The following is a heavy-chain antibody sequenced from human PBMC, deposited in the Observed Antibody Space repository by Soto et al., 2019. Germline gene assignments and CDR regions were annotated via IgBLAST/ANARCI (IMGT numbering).Heavy chain of an antibody. Sequence: ASVKVSCKASGYTFTNYAMHWVRQAPGQRLEWMGWINAGNGNTKYSQKFQGRVTITADESTSTAYMELSRLRSDDTAVYYCVRVVAIPGYPEYWGQGTLVTVSS. V-gene: IGHV1-3*01. CDR3: VRVVAIPGYPEY. J-gene: IGHJ4*02. D-gene: IGHD5-12*01. CDR1: GYTFTNYA. CDR2: INAGNGNT.